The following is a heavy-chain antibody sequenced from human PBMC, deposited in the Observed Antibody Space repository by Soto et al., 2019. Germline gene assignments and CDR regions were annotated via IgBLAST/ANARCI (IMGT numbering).Heavy chain of an antibody. CDR1: GFTFSSYG. D-gene: IGHD2-2*01. J-gene: IGHJ6*02. Sequence: GGSLRLSCAASGFTFSSYGMHWVRQAPGKWLEWVAVIWYDGSNKYYTDSVKGRFTISRDNSKNTLYLQMNSLRAEDTAVYYCAREHRYCSSTNCDLPMWYATDVLGPGXTVTVYS. CDR3: AREHRYCSSTNCDLPMWYATDV. CDR2: IWYDGSNK. V-gene: IGHV3-33*01.